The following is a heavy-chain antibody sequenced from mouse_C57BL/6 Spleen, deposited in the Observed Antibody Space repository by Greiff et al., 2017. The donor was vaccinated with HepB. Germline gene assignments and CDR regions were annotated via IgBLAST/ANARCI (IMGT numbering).Heavy chain of an antibody. Sequence: EVQLQQSGPGLVKPSQSLSLTCSVTGYSITSGYYWNWIRQFPGNNLEWMGYISYDGSNNYNPSLKNRISITRDTSKNQFFLKLNSVTTEDTATYYCARETGPLAYWGQGTLVTVSA. D-gene: IGHD4-1*01. V-gene: IGHV3-6*01. CDR1: GYSITSGYY. CDR3: ARETGPLAY. CDR2: ISYDGSN. J-gene: IGHJ3*01.